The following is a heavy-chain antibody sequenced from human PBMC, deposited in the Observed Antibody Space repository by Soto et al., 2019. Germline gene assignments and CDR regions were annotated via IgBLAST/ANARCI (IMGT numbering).Heavy chain of an antibody. CDR2: IYPGASDT. J-gene: IGHJ6*02. Sequence: GESLKISCKGSGYSFTSYWIGWVRQMPGKGLEWMGIIYPGASDTRYSPSFQGQVTISADKSISTAYLQWSSLKASDTAMYYCARLFPTVSNYDFWSGYLYGMDVWGQGTTVTVSS. CDR1: GYSFTSYW. CDR3: ARLFPTVSNYDFWSGYLYGMDV. V-gene: IGHV5-51*01. D-gene: IGHD3-3*01.